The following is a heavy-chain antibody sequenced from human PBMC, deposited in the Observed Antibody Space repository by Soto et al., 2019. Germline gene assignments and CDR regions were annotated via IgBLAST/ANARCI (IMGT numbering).Heavy chain of an antibody. CDR1: GGSISSGGYY. CDR3: ARDQVDTIFGVVITGPFDY. CDR2: IYYSGST. D-gene: IGHD3-3*01. Sequence: PSETLSLTCTVSGGSISSGGYYWSWIRQHPGKGLEWIGYIYYSGSTYYNPSLKSRVTISVDTSKNQFSLKLSSVTAADTAVYYCARDQVDTIFGVVITGPFDYWGQGTLVTVSS. J-gene: IGHJ4*02. V-gene: IGHV4-31*03.